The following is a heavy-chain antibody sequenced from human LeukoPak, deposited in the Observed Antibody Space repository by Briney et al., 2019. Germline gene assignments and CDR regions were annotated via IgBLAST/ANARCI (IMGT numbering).Heavy chain of an antibody. J-gene: IGHJ4*02. CDR2: IYTGGST. V-gene: IGHV3-66*01. CDR1: GFTFSRYV. Sequence: GESLRLSCAASGFTFSRYVMHWVRQAPGKGREWVAVIYTGGSTYYADSVKGRFTISRDNSKNTLYLQMNSLRAEDTAVYYCYSMIVVTIRLINDYWGQGTLVTVSS. D-gene: IGHD3-22*01. CDR3: YSMIVVTIRLINDY.